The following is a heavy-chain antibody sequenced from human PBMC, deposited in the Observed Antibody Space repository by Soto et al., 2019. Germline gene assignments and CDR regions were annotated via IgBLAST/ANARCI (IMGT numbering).Heavy chain of an antibody. Sequence: QVQLVQSGAEVKKPGSSVKVSCKASGGTFISYAISWVRQAPGQGLEWMGGIILISGTANYAQKFQGRVTITADESTSTDYMELSSLRSEDTAVYYCARSQGSSTSLEIYYYYYYGMDVWGQGTTVTVSS. D-gene: IGHD2-2*01. V-gene: IGHV1-69*01. CDR2: IILISGTA. CDR3: ARSQGSSTSLEIYYYYYYGMDV. J-gene: IGHJ6*02. CDR1: GGTFISYA.